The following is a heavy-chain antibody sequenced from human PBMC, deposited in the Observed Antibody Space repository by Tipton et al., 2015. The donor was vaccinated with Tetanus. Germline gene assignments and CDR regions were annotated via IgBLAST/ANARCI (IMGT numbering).Heavy chain of an antibody. D-gene: IGHD3-3*01. V-gene: IGHV3-21*01. J-gene: IGHJ6*02. Sequence: SLRLSCAASGFSFSNYAMNWVRQSPLRGLEWVSSISLSSSYIDYADSVQGRFTISRDNAKNSLYLQMNSLRAEDTAVYYCARQDKRFVGYYDAMDVWGQGTTVIVSS. CDR3: ARQDKRFVGYYDAMDV. CDR2: ISLSSSYI. CDR1: GFSFSNYA.